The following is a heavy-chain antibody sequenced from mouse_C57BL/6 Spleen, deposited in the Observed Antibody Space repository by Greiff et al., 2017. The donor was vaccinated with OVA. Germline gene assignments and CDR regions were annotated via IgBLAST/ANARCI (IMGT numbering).Heavy chain of an antibody. CDR1: GYSFTSYY. J-gene: IGHJ2*01. D-gene: IGHD1-1*01. V-gene: IGHV1-66*01. CDR2: IYPGSGNT. CDR3: ASLYGSNYLDY. Sequence: VQLQQSGPELVRPGASVKISCKASGYSFTSYYINWVKQRPGPGLEWIGWIYPGSGNTKYNETFTGKATLTADTSSSTAYMQLNRLTSEDSAVYYCASLYGSNYLDYWGQGTTLTVSS.